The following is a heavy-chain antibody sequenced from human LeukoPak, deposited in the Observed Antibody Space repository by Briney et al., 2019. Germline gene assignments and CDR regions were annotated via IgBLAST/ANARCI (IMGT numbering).Heavy chain of an antibody. CDR2: IKQDGSDK. D-gene: IGHD3-22*01. J-gene: IGHJ3*02. V-gene: IGHV3-7*01. CDR1: GFTFSDYW. CDR3: AGDSSGYDEGGAFDI. Sequence: GGSLRLSCAASGFTFSDYWMSWVRQAPGKGPEWVANIKQDGSDKYYVDSVKGRFTISRDNAKNTLYLQMNSLRAEDTAVYYCAGDSSGYDEGGAFDIWGQGTMVTVSS.